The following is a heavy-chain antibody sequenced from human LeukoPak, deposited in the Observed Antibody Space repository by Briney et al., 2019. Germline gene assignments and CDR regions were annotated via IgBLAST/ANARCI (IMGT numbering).Heavy chain of an antibody. Sequence: SETLSLTCAVYGGSFSGYYWSWIRQPPGKGLEWIGEINHSGSTNYNPSLKSRATISVDTSKNQFSLKLSSVTAADTAVYYCARGPRYLDYWGQGTLVTVSS. CDR2: INHSGST. V-gene: IGHV4-34*01. J-gene: IGHJ4*02. CDR3: ARGPRYLDY. CDR1: GGSFSGYY.